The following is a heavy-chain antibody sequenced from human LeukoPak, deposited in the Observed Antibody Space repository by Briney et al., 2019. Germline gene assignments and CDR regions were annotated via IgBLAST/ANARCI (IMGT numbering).Heavy chain of an antibody. CDR3: ARAWATDFDY. J-gene: IGHJ4*02. D-gene: IGHD7-27*01. Sequence: GGSLRLSCAASGFTFSSYAMNWVRQAPGKGLEWVSSISSSTSYIYYADSVKGRLTISRDNAKNSLYLQMNSLRAEDTAVYYCARAWATDFDYWGQGTLVTVSS. CDR2: ISSSTSYI. V-gene: IGHV3-21*01. CDR1: GFTFSSYA.